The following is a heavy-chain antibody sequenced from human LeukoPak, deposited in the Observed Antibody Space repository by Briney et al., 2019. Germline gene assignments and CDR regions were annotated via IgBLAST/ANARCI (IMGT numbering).Heavy chain of an antibody. CDR2: IRYDGSNK. Sequence: GGSLRLXCAASGFTFSSYGMHWVRQAPGKGLEWVAFIRYDGSNKYYADSVKGRFTISRDNSKNTLYLQMNSLRAEDTAVYYCAKDPRNSSGWYGTYYFDYWGQGTLVTVSS. D-gene: IGHD6-19*01. V-gene: IGHV3-30*02. CDR1: GFTFSSYG. J-gene: IGHJ4*02. CDR3: AKDPRNSSGWYGTYYFDY.